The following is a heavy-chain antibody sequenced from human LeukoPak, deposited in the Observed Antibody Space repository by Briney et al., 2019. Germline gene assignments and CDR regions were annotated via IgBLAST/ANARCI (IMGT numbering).Heavy chain of an antibody. V-gene: IGHV3-21*01. CDR2: ISRSASNI. CDR3: ARDPEGFGATYFDY. CDR1: GFSFSSYN. Sequence: GGSLRLSCVASGFSFSSYNMNWVRQAPGKGLEWVSSISRSASNIYYADSVKGRFTISRDNAKNSFYLQMNSLRAEDTAVFDCARDPEGFGATYFDYWGQGTLVTLSS. J-gene: IGHJ4*02. D-gene: IGHD3-16*01.